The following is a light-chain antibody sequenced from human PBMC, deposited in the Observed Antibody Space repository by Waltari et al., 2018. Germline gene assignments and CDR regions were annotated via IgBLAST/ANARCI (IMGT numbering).Light chain of an antibody. Sequence: SALTQPASVSGSPGQSITISCTGTSTDVGGYNYVSWYQHYPRKAPQLIIYDVTQPPSGISTRFSGSKSGNTASLTISGRQAEDEADYFCNSHSTTTPVVFGGGTKVTVL. CDR3: NSHSTTTPVV. CDR1: STDVGGYNY. J-gene: IGLJ2*01. CDR2: DVT. V-gene: IGLV2-14*03.